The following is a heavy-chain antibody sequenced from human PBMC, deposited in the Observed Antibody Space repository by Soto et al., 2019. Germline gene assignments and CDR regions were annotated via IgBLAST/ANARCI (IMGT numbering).Heavy chain of an antibody. CDR2: IYPGDSDT. V-gene: IGHV5-51*01. CDR1: GYSFTSYW. CDR3: ARGGSTVPQLRLNAFDI. J-gene: IGHJ3*02. D-gene: IGHD4-17*01. Sequence: PGEPLKISCKGSGYSFTSYWIGWVRQMPGKGLEWMGIIYPGDSDTRYSPSFQGQVTISADKSISTAYLQWSSLKASDTAMYYCARGGSTVPQLRLNAFDIWGQGTMVTVSS.